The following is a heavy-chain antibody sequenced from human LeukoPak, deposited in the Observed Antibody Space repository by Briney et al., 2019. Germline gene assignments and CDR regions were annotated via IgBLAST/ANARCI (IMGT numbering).Heavy chain of an antibody. V-gene: IGHV3-20*01. D-gene: IGHD2-21*02. Sequence: PGGSLRLSCAASGFTFDDYGMSWVRHAPGKGLEWVSGNNWNGGSTGYADSVKGRFTISRDNAKNSLYLQMNSLRAEDTALYHCARERGGDLLFDNWGQGTLVTVSS. CDR1: GFTFDDYG. J-gene: IGHJ5*02. CDR2: NNWNGGST. CDR3: ARERGGDLLFDN.